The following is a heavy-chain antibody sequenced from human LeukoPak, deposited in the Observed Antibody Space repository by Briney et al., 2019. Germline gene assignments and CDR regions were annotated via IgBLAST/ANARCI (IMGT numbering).Heavy chain of an antibody. CDR2: ISGSGGST. J-gene: IGHJ4*02. Sequence: GGSLRLSCAASGFTFSSYAMNWVRHAPGKGLEWVSGISGSGGSTYYADSVKGRFTISRDNSKNTLYLQMNSLRAEDTAVYYCAKDRPGDTGMVRGDYWGQGTLVTVSS. D-gene: IGHD5-18*01. CDR3: AKDRPGDTGMVRGDY. V-gene: IGHV3-23*01. CDR1: GFTFSSYA.